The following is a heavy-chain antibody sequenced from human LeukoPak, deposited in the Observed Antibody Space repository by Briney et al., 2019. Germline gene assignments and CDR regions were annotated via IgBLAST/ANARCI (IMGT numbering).Heavy chain of an antibody. V-gene: IGHV3-74*01. Sequence: GGSLRLSCAASGFTFSSYGVHWVRQAPGKGLEWVSSLKGDGSSTNYADSVKGRFTMSRDNAKNTLYLQMNSLRAEDTAVYYCARGGGGLGYWGQGTLVTVSS. D-gene: IGHD3-16*01. J-gene: IGHJ4*02. CDR1: GFTFSSYG. CDR2: LKGDGSST. CDR3: ARGGGGLGY.